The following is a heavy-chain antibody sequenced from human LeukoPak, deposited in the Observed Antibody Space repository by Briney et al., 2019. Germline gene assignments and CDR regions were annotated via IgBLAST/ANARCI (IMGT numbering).Heavy chain of an antibody. CDR2: IYPGDSDT. D-gene: IGHD2-2*01. CDR3: ARRRYCSSTSCYGGVDGFDI. Sequence: GESLKISCKGSGYSFTSYWIGWVRQMPGKGLEWMEIIYPGDSDTRYSPSFQGQVTISADKSFSTAYLQWSSLKASDTAMYYCARRRYCSSTSCYGGVDGFDIWGQGTMVTVSS. J-gene: IGHJ3*02. CDR1: GYSFTSYW. V-gene: IGHV5-51*01.